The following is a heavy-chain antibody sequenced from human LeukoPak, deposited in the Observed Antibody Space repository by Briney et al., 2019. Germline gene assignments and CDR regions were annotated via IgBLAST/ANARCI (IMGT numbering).Heavy chain of an antibody. D-gene: IGHD2-15*01. V-gene: IGHV3-21*01. CDR2: ISSSSSYI. J-gene: IGHJ4*02. CDR1: GFTFSSYS. Sequence: GGSLRLSCAASGFTFSSYSMNWVRQAPGKGLEWVSSISSSSSYIYYADSMKGRFTISRDNAKNSLYLQMDSLRVEDTAIYYCARGDCSGGSCCPDYWGQGTLVTVSS. CDR3: ARGDCSGGSCCPDY.